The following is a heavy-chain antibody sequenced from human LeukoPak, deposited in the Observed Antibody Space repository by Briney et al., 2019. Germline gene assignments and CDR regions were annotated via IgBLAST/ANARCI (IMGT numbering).Heavy chain of an antibody. V-gene: IGHV1-69*13. D-gene: IGHD3-3*01. Sequence: SVKVSCKASGGTFSSYAISWVRQAPGQGLEWMGGIIPIFGTANYAQKFQGRVTITADESTSTAYMELSSLRSEDTAVYYCARVVSAVLRFFEWSAPFDPWGQGTLVTVSS. J-gene: IGHJ5*02. CDR3: ARVVSAVLRFFEWSAPFDP. CDR2: IIPIFGTA. CDR1: GGTFSSYA.